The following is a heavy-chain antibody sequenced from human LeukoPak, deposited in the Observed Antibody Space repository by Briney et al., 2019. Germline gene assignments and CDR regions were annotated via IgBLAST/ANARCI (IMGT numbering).Heavy chain of an antibody. V-gene: IGHV4-34*01. Sequence: SETLSLTCAVYGGSFSGYYWSWIRQPPGKGLEWIGEINHGSTNYNPSLKSRVTISVDTSKNQFSLKLSSVTAADTAVYYCARIGYCSSTSCYAFDIWGQGTMVTVSS. CDR3: ARIGYCSSTSCYAFDI. CDR2: INHGST. D-gene: IGHD2-2*01. CDR1: GGSFSGYY. J-gene: IGHJ3*02.